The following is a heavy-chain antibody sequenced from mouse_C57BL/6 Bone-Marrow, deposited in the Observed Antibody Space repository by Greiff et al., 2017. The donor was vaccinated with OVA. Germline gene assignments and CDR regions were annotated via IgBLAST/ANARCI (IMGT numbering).Heavy chain of an antibody. CDR3: ARDDSNYVGYFDY. Sequence: DVQLVESGGGLVKPGGSLKLSCAASGFTFSSYAMSWVRQTPEKRLEWVATISDGGSYTYYPDNVKGRFTISRDNAKNNLYLQMSNLKSEDTAMYYCARDDSNYVGYFDYWGQGTTLTVSS. D-gene: IGHD2-5*01. J-gene: IGHJ2*01. CDR2: ISDGGSYT. V-gene: IGHV5-4*01. CDR1: GFTFSSYA.